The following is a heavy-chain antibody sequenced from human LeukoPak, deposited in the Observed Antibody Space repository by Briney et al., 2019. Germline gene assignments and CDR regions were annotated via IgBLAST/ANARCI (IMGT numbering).Heavy chain of an antibody. CDR1: GFTFSSYG. Sequence: GGSLRLSCAASGFTFSSYGMHWVRQAPGKGLEWMAFIRYDGSNKYYADSVKGRFTISRDNSKNTLYLQMNSLRAEDTAVYYRAKDSGYYAGYFDYWGQGTLVTVSS. D-gene: IGHD3-22*01. CDR3: AKDSGYYAGYFDY. V-gene: IGHV3-30*02. J-gene: IGHJ4*02. CDR2: IRYDGSNK.